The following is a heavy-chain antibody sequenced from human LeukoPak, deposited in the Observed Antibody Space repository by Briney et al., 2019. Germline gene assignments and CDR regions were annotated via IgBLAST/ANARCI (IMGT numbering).Heavy chain of an antibody. V-gene: IGHV3-48*02. CDR2: ISSSSTTI. Sequence: GGSLRLSCEASGFTYSSYSMYWVRRAPGKGLEWVSYISSSSTTIYYAGSVKGRSTISRDNAKNSLYLQMNSLRDEDTAVYYCARDRSSSWYFDYWGQGTLVTVSS. CDR3: ARDRSSSWYFDY. D-gene: IGHD6-13*01. J-gene: IGHJ4*02. CDR1: GFTYSSYS.